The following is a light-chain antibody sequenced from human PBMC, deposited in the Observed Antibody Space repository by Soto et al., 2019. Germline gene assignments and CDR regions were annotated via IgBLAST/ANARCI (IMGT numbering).Light chain of an antibody. J-gene: IGKJ1*01. V-gene: IGKV3-20*01. CDR2: GAS. CDR1: QSVSSSY. CDR3: HQRQSWPRT. Sequence: EIVLTQSPGTLSLSPGERATVSCRASQSVSSSYLAWYQQKPGQAPRLLIYGASSRATGIPDRFNGSGSGTDFTLTISDVQPEDFALYYCHQRQSWPRTFGQGTKVDIK.